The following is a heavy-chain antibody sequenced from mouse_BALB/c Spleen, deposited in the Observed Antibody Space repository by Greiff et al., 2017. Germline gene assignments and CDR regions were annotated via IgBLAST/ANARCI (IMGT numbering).Heavy chain of an antibody. CDR3: ARGNYDYDGGFAY. V-gene: IGHV1S81*02. Sequence: VQLQQPGAELVKPGASVKLSCKASGYTFTSYWMHWVKQRPGQGLEWIGEINPSNGRTNYNEKFKSKATLTVDKSSSTAYMQLSSLTSEDSAVYYCARGNYDYDGGFAYWGQGTLVTVSA. CDR1: GYTFTSYW. J-gene: IGHJ3*01. CDR2: INPSNGRT. D-gene: IGHD2-4*01.